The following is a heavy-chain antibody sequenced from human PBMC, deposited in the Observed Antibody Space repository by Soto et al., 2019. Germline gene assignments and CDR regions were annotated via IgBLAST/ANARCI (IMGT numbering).Heavy chain of an antibody. V-gene: IGHV5-51*01. D-gene: IGHD3-16*01. J-gene: IGHJ4*02. CDR1: GYSRSIYW. CDR3: ARDYDYALDY. Sequence: PGESLKISCNGSGYSRSIYWIGLVRQMPGKGLEWMGFIYPGDSETRYSPSFQGQVTISVDKSISTAYLQWSSLKASDTAIYYCARDYDYALDYWGQGTLVTVSS. CDR2: IYPGDSET.